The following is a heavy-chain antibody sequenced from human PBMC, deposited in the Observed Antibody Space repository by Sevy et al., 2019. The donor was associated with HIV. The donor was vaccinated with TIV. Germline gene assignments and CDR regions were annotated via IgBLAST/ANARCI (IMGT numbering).Heavy chain of an antibody. V-gene: IGHV3-23*01. CDR3: ASGDTTMITDLDY. CDR2: INNGGST. CDR1: GFTFSNYA. D-gene: IGHD5-18*01. Sequence: GESLKISCGASGFTFSNYAMSWDRQAPGKGPEWVSGINNGGSTYYADSVKGRFTISRDNSKKMVFLQMNSLRAEDTAVYYCASGDTTMITDLDYWGQGALVTVSS. J-gene: IGHJ4*02.